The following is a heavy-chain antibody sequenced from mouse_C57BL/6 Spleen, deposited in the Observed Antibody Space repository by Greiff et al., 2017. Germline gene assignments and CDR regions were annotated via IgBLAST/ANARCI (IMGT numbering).Heavy chain of an antibody. V-gene: IGHV1-81*01. CDR3: SRERRDYAMDY. J-gene: IGHJ4*01. CDR1: GYTFTSYG. Sequence: VKLMESGAELARPGASVKLSCKASGYTFTSYGISWVKKRTGQGLEWIGEIYPRSGNTSYNEKFKGKATLTTDKSSSTAYMELRSLTSEDSAVYFCSRERRDYAMDYWGQGTSVTVSS. CDR2: IYPRSGNT.